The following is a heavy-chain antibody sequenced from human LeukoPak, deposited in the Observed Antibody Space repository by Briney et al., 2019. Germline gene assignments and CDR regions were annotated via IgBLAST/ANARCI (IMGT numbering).Heavy chain of an antibody. CDR1: GYSFTSYW. Sequence: GESLKVSCKGSGYSFTSYWIGWVRQMPGKGLEWMGIIYPGDSDTRYSPPFQGQVTISADKSISTAYLQWSSLKASDTAMYYCARHYSYGSNPVDYWGQGTLVTVSS. J-gene: IGHJ4*02. D-gene: IGHD5-18*01. CDR2: IYPGDSDT. CDR3: ARHYSYGSNPVDY. V-gene: IGHV5-51*01.